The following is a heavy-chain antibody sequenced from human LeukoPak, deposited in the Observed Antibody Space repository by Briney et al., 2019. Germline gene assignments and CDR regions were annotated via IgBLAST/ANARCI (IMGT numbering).Heavy chain of an antibody. D-gene: IGHD2-2*01. CDR3: AREYCSSSSCCYFDY. V-gene: IGHV1-18*01. J-gene: IGHJ4*02. CDR1: GYTFTSYG. Sequence: ASVKVSCKASGYTFTSYGISWVRQAPGQGLEWMGWISVYNGNTNYAQKVQGRVTMTTDTSTSTAYMELRSLRSDDTAVYYCAREYCSSSSCCYFDYWGQGTLVTVSS. CDR2: ISVYNGNT.